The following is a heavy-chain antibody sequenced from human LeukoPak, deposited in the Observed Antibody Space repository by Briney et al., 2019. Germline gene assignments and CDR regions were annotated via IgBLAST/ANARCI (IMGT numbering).Heavy chain of an antibody. CDR3: ARRRYYDSSGYLE. V-gene: IGHV4-39*01. CDR1: GDSASRSDSY. D-gene: IGHD3-22*01. Sequence: SQTLSLTCTIFGDSASRSDSYWDWIRQPPGKGLEWLGTIYYSGRTYYSPSLKSRVTLSIDMSNNQFSLILSSVTAADTALYFCARRRYYDSSGYLEWGQGTLVTVSS. J-gene: IGHJ1*01. CDR2: IYYSGRT.